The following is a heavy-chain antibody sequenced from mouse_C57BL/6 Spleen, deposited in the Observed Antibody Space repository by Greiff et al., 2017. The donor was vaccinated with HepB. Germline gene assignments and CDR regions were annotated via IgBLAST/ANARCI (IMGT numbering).Heavy chain of an antibody. CDR3: ARGGYDQRFAY. CDR2: IYPGDGDT. J-gene: IGHJ3*01. Sequence: QVHVKQSGPELVKPGASVKISCKASGYAFSSSWMNWVKQRPGKGLEWIGRIYPGDGDTNYNGKFKGKATLTADKSSSTAYMQLSSLTSEDSAVYFCARGGYDQRFAYWGQGTLVTVSA. CDR1: GYAFSSSW. D-gene: IGHD2-10*02. V-gene: IGHV1-82*01.